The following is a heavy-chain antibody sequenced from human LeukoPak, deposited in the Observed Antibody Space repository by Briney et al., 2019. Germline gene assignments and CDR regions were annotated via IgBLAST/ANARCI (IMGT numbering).Heavy chain of an antibody. J-gene: IGHJ4*02. D-gene: IGHD3-9*01. V-gene: IGHV5-51*01. CDR2: VYPADSDV. Sequence: GESLRISCKGSGYNFTSYWISWVRQMPGKGLEWMGIVYPADSDVRYNPSLEGQVTFSADKSINTAYLQWSSLKASDTAMYYCARSEVNQEDGTDYYYFDYWGQGTLVTVSS. CDR3: ARSEVNQEDGTDYYYFDY. CDR1: GYNFTSYW.